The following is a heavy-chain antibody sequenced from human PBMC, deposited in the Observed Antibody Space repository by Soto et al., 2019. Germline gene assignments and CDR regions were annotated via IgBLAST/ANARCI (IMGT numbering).Heavy chain of an antibody. D-gene: IGHD1-20*01. J-gene: IGHJ5*02. Sequence: SETLSLTCTVSGASITSNTYYWGWIRQPPGKGLEWIGSIYYSGSTYYNLSLKSRANISVDTSKNQFSLKLSSVTAADTAVYYCARLEITEGWFDPWGQGTPVTVSS. CDR2: IYYSGST. V-gene: IGHV4-39*01. CDR3: ARLEITEGWFDP. CDR1: GASITSNTYY.